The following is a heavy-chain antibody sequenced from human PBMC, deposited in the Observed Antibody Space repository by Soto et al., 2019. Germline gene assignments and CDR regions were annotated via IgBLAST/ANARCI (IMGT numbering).Heavy chain of an antibody. J-gene: IGHJ2*01. D-gene: IGHD1-26*01. V-gene: IGHV1-3*01. CDR1: GYTFTSYA. Sequence: QVQLVQSGAEVKKPGASVKVSCKASGYTFTSYAMHWVRQAPGQRLEWMGWINAGNGNTKYSQKFQGSVTITRDTSASTAYMELSSLRSEDTAVYYCARGGRLYWNFDLWGRGTLVTVSS. CDR3: ARGGRLYWNFDL. CDR2: INAGNGNT.